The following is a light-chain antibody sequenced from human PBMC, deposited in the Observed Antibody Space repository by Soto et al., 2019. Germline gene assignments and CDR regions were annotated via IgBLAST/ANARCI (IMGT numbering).Light chain of an antibody. J-gene: IGKJ2*01. CDR3: QQYDSLPYT. Sequence: DIQMTQSPSSLSASVGARVTITCQASQDISNFLNWYRQKLGQAPDLLIYDASNLETGVPSRFSGSASGTDFTFTISTLQPEDFATYYCQQYDSLPYTFGQGTKLEI. V-gene: IGKV1-33*01. CDR2: DAS. CDR1: QDISNF.